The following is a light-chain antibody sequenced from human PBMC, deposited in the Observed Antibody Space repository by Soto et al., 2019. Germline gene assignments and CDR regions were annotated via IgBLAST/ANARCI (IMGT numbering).Light chain of an antibody. J-gene: IGKJ5*01. Sequence: QMTQSPSSLSASIGDRLTIPCQASQDVGNFLNWYQQRPGKATYLLIYDASSLDSGVSSRFSGSGSGRDFSFTITSLQPDDVATYFCQQYGSIPITFGQGTRLEI. CDR1: QDVGNF. V-gene: IGKV1-33*01. CDR2: DAS. CDR3: QQYGSIPIT.